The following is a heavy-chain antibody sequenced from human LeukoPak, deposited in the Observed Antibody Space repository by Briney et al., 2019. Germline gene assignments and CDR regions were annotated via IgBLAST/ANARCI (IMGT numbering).Heavy chain of an antibody. CDR1: GDPITTSSDY. J-gene: IGHJ4*02. CDR3: AREYSAFDY. CDR2: IYYSGST. D-gene: IGHD5-12*01. V-gene: IGHV4-61*08. Sequence: SETLSLTCTVSGDPITTSSDYKWTWLRQPPRKGLEWIGYIYYSGSTNYNPSIQSRVTISVDTSNNQFSLKLTSVTAADTAVYYCAREYSAFDYWGQGTLVTVSS.